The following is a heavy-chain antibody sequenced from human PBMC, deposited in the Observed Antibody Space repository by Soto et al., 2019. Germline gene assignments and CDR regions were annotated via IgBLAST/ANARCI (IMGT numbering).Heavy chain of an antibody. CDR1: GYTFTSYG. V-gene: IGHV1-18*01. D-gene: IGHD3-3*01. J-gene: IGHJ5*02. CDR3: ARTGPLGITIFGVVINHQYNWFDP. CDR2: ISAYNGNT. Sequence: GASVKVSCKASGYTFTSYGISWVRQAPGQGLEWMGWISAYNGNTNYAQKLQGRVTMTTDTSTSTAYMELRSLRSDDTAVYYCARTGPLGITIFGVVINHQYNWFDPWGQGTLVTVSS.